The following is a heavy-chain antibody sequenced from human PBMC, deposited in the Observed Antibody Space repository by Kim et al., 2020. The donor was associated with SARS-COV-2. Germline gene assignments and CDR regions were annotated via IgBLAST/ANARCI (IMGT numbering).Heavy chain of an antibody. CDR3: ARHRRGWLGAYTALSRTSYCGMDV. J-gene: IGHJ6*02. V-gene: IGHV4-39*01. CDR2: IYYSGST. Sequence: SETLSLTCTVSGGSISSSSYYWGWIRQPPGKGLEWIGSIYYSGSTYYNPSLKSRVTISVDTSKNQFSLKLSSVTAADTAVYSCARHRRGWLGAYTALSRTSYCGMDVWGQGPTVTVSS. CDR1: GGSISSSSYY. D-gene: IGHD5-18*01.